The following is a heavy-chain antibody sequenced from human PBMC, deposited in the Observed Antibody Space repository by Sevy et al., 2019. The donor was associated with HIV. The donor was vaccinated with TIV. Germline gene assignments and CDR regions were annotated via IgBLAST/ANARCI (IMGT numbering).Heavy chain of an antibody. Sequence: ASVKVSCKASGGTFSSYAISWVRQAPGQGLEWMGGIIPIFGTANYAQKFQGRVTITADESTSTAYMELSSLRSEDTAVYYCARSSAPFHHRIAAAGTIGPNFDYWGQGTLVTVSS. D-gene: IGHD6-13*01. CDR3: ARSSAPFHHRIAAAGTIGPNFDY. CDR2: IIPIFGTA. CDR1: GGTFSSYA. J-gene: IGHJ4*02. V-gene: IGHV1-69*13.